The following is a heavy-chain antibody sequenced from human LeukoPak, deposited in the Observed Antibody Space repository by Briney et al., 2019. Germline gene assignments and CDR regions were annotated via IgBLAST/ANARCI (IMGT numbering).Heavy chain of an antibody. V-gene: IGHV4-4*09. D-gene: IGHD4-17*01. J-gene: IGHJ4*02. CDR3: ARLRGPWYVDS. Sequence: KSSETLSLTCTVSGGSMSGYYWSWFRQPPGKALEWIGYIHSSGTTKNNPSLKSRVTISEDMSKNQFSLKLSSVTAADTAVFYCARLRGPWYVDSWGQGTLVTVSS. CDR2: IHSSGTT. CDR1: GGSMSGYY.